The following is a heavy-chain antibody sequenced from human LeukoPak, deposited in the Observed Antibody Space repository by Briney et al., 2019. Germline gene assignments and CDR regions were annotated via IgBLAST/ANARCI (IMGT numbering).Heavy chain of an antibody. CDR3: ARDSSGYYHALDI. Sequence: ASVRVSCKVSGYTLTQLSMHWVRLAPGKGLEWMGGFVPVNGNTIYAQKFQGRVTMTEDTSTDTAYMDLSSLRSEDTAVYYCARDSSGYYHALDIWGQGTMVTVSS. V-gene: IGHV1-24*01. CDR1: GYTLTQLS. CDR2: FVPVNGNT. D-gene: IGHD3-22*01. J-gene: IGHJ3*02.